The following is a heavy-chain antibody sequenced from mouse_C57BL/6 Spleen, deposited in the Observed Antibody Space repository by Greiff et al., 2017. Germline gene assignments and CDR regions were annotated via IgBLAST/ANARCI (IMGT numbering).Heavy chain of an antibody. CDR3: ASTDGYYGAMDY. J-gene: IGHJ4*01. CDR1: GFTFSSYG. D-gene: IGHD2-3*01. Sequence: EVKLVESGGDLVKPGGSLKLSCAASGFTFSSYGLSWVRQPPDKRLEWVATISSGGSYTYSPDSVKGRFTISRDNAKNTLYLQMSSLKTEETAMYYCASTDGYYGAMDYWGQGTSVTVSS. V-gene: IGHV5-6*01. CDR2: ISSGGSYT.